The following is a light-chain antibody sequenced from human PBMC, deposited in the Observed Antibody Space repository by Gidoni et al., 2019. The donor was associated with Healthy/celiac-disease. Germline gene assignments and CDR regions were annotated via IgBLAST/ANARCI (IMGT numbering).Light chain of an antibody. CDR3: NSRDSSGNHLDVV. J-gene: IGLJ2*01. Sequence: SSELTQDPAVSVALRQTVRITCQGDRLRSYYASWYQQKPGQAPVLVIYGKNNRPSQIPDRFSGSSSGKTASLTITGAQAEDEAVYYFNSRDSSGNHLDVVFGGGTKLTVL. CDR2: GKN. V-gene: IGLV3-19*01. CDR1: RLRSYY.